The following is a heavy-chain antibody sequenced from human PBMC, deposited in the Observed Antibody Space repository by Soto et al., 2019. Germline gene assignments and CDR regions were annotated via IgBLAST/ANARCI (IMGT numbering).Heavy chain of an antibody. J-gene: IGHJ4*02. CDR1: GGSFSGYY. V-gene: IGHV4-34*01. Sequence: SETLSLTCAVYGGSFSGYYWSWIRQPPGKGLEWIGEINHSGSTNYNPSLKSRVTISVDTSKNQFSLKLSSVTAADTAVYYCARGKGLLLWFGELHPYNYWGQGTLVTVS. CDR2: INHSGST. CDR3: ARGKGLLLWFGELHPYNY. D-gene: IGHD3-10*01.